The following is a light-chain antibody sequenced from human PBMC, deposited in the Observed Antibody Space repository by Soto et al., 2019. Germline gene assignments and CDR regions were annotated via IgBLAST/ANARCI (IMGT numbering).Light chain of an antibody. CDR2: GAS. CDR3: QQYNTSPLMYT. CDR1: QSLTSSY. V-gene: IGKV3-20*01. J-gene: IGKJ2*01. Sequence: EIVLSQTPGTLSLPPGERGTLSCRASQSLTSSYLAWYQQKPGQSPRLLIYGASSRATGIPDRFSGSGSGTDFTLTISRLEPEDFAVYYCQQYNTSPLMYTFGQGTNLEIK.